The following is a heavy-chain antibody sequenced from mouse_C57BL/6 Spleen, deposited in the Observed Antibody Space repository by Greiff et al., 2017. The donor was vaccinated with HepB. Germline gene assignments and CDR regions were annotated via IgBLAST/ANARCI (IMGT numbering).Heavy chain of an antibody. Sequence: QVQLKQPGAELVMPGASVKLSCKASGYTFTSYWMHWVKQRPGQGLEWIGEIDPSDSYTNYNQKFKGKSTLTVDKSSSTAYMQLSSLTSEDSAVYYCARWGAFYAMDYWGQGTSVTVSS. CDR3: ARWGAFYAMDY. CDR2: IDPSDSYT. J-gene: IGHJ4*01. CDR1: GYTFTSYW. V-gene: IGHV1-69*01.